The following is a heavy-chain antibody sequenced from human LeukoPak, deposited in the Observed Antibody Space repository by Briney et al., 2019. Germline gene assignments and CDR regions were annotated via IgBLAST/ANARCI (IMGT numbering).Heavy chain of an antibody. CDR1: GFTFSSYS. J-gene: IGHJ5*02. CDR2: ISSSSTYK. CDR3: ARPLMYYYGSETYFWFDP. V-gene: IGHV3-21*01. D-gene: IGHD3-10*01. Sequence: GGSLRLSCAASGFTFSSYSMSWVRQGPGKGLEWVSSISSSSTYKYYAGSVKGRFTISRDNAKNSLYLQMNSLRAEDTAVYYCARPLMYYYGSETYFWFDPWGQGTLVTVSS.